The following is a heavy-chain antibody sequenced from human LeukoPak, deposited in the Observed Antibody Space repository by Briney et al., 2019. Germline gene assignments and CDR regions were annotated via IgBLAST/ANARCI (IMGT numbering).Heavy chain of an antibody. CDR1: GFTFSSYS. CDR2: ISSSSSYI. D-gene: IGHD5-18*01. V-gene: IGHV3-21*01. CDR3: ARESDTAMTTDY. J-gene: IGHJ4*02. Sequence: PGGSLRLSCAASGFTFSSYSMNWVRQAPGKGLEWVSSISSSSSYIYYADSVKGRFTISRDNAKNSLYLQINSLRAEDTAVYYCARESDTAMTTDYWGQGTLVTVSS.